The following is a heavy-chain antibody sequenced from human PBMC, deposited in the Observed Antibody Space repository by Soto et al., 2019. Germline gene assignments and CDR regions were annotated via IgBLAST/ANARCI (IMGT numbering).Heavy chain of an antibody. CDR2: IIPIFGTA. V-gene: IGHV1-69*12. Sequence: QVQLVQSGAEVKKPGSSVKVSCKASGGTFSSYAISWVRQAPGQGLEWMGGIIPIFGTANYAQKFQGRVTITADESTXXAXMXPSSLRSEDTAVYYCASGYCISPSCHPISYYYGMDVWGQGTTVTVSS. CDR1: GGTFSSYA. CDR3: ASGYCISPSCHPISYYYGMDV. J-gene: IGHJ6*02. D-gene: IGHD2-2*01.